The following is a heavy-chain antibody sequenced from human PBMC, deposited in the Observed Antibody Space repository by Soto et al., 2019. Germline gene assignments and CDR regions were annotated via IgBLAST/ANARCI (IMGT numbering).Heavy chain of an antibody. CDR1: GGTFSSYT. CDR2: IIPILGIA. Sequence: QVQLVQSGAEVKKPGSSVKVSCKASGGTFSSYTISWVRQAPGQGLEWMGRIIPILGIANYAQKFQGRVTITADKSTSTAYMELSSLRSEDTAVYYCARDLESCTNGVCRHGENWFDPWGQGTLVTVSS. J-gene: IGHJ5*02. CDR3: ARDLESCTNGVCRHGENWFDP. D-gene: IGHD2-8*01. V-gene: IGHV1-69*08.